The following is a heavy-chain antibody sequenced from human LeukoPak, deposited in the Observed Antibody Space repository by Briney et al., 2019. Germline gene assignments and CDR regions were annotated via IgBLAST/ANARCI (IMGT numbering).Heavy chain of an antibody. CDR1: GFTVSSNY. D-gene: IGHD3-3*01. V-gene: IGHV3-66*02. CDR2: IYSGGST. Sequence: GGSLRLSCAAPGFTVSSNYMSWVRQAPGKGLEWVSVIYSGGSTYYADSVKGRFTISRDNSKNTLYLQMNSLRAEDTAVYYCARVSVGVVYYWGQGTLVTVSS. J-gene: IGHJ4*02. CDR3: ARVSVGVVYY.